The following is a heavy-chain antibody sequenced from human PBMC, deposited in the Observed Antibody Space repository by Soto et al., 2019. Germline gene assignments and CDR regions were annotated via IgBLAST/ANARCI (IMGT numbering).Heavy chain of an antibody. Sequence: PTEPLSLTCAVPAGAFSGSYWSGLRQPPGKGLEWIGEIDHSGSTNYNPSLKSRVTISVDKSKNQFSLKMSSVTAADTAVYDFERDGGYNYPRSAVDICGQATMV. CDR2: IDHSGST. D-gene: IGHD5-12*01. CDR1: AGAFSGSY. J-gene: IGHJ3*02. CDR3: ERDGGYNYPRSAVDI. V-gene: IGHV4-34*01.